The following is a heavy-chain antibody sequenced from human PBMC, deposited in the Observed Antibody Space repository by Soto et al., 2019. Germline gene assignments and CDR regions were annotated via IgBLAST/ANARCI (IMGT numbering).Heavy chain of an antibody. CDR1: GGPFSRGGYY. Sequence: TLSLTCTVSGGPFSRGGYYWSWIRQHPGKGLECIGYIFYTGSTYYNPTLKSRVTMSVDTSKRQFSLNLSSLTAADTAVYYCARAYSVNYLGYFDYWGQGALVTVSS. D-gene: IGHD3-16*01. J-gene: IGHJ4*02. CDR2: IFYTGST. V-gene: IGHV4-31*03. CDR3: ARAYSVNYLGYFDY.